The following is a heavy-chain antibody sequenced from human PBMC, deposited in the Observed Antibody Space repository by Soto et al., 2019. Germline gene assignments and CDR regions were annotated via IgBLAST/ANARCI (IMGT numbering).Heavy chain of an antibody. J-gene: IGHJ4*02. Sequence: QVQLQESGPGLVKSSQTLSLTCTVSGVSISDGGYYWSWIRQHPGKGLEWIGYIHYTGNTNYNPSLTSRIIMSVDTSRNQCTLELTSVTAAATAVYFCARLGGWQRYYFDYWGQGTLVSVSS. CDR3: ARLGGWQRYYFDY. V-gene: IGHV4-31*03. D-gene: IGHD5-12*01. CDR2: IHYTGNT. CDR1: GVSISDGGYY.